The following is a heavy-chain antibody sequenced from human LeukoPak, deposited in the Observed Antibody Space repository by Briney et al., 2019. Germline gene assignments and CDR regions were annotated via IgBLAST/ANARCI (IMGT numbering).Heavy chain of an antibody. CDR3: ARSLRFLEWLSEDAFDI. V-gene: IGHV4-4*07. D-gene: IGHD3-3*01. Sequence: SETLSLTCTVSGGSISSYYWSWIRQPAGKGREWIGRIYTSGSTNYNPSLKSRVTMSVDTSKNQFSLKLSSVTAADTAVYYCARSLRFLEWLSEDAFDIWGQGTMVTVSS. CDR1: GGSISSYY. J-gene: IGHJ3*02. CDR2: IYTSGST.